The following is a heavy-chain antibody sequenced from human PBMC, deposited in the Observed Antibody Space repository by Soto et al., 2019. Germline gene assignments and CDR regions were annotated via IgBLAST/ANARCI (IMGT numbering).Heavy chain of an antibody. J-gene: IGHJ6*02. V-gene: IGHV3-15*06. CDR1: GFTFSNAW. CDR2: IKMKSEGATR. CDR3: TTLGSHYYYHNFDV. Sequence: EVKLVESGGGLVTHGGSLRLYGEATGFTFSNAWMNWVRQAPGKGLEWVGLIKMKSEGATRHYTAPVNIRFTISRDDSKSTLYLQMSSLKTEDTAVYYCTTLGSHYYYHNFDVWGQGTTVTVSS.